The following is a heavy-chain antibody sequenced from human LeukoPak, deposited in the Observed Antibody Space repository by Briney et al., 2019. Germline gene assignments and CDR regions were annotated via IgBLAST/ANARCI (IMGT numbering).Heavy chain of an antibody. Sequence: PGGSLRLSCAASGFTFSNYAMSWVRQTPGKGLEWVSTITNSGGTTYYADSVKGRFTISRDNSKNTLYLQMSSLRAEDTAVYYCAKEAPEYDFWSSYSLYYFDYWGQGTLVTVSS. CDR3: AKEAPEYDFWSSYSLYYFDY. J-gene: IGHJ4*02. CDR1: GFTFSNYA. D-gene: IGHD3-3*01. V-gene: IGHV3-23*01. CDR2: ITNSGGTT.